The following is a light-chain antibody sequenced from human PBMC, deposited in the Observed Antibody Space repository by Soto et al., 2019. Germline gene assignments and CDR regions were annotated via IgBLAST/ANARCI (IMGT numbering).Light chain of an antibody. V-gene: IGKV1-9*01. CDR1: QDMNTY. CDR2: GAS. Sequence: EIDLPQSPSFRSASVRDLVTLTCRASQDMNTYIAWYQHTPGKAPKLLIYGASTLQSGVPARFSGSESGAVFTLRISSLQPEDFATYYCQQLNSYPLTFGGGTKVDIK. CDR3: QQLNSYPLT. J-gene: IGKJ4*01.